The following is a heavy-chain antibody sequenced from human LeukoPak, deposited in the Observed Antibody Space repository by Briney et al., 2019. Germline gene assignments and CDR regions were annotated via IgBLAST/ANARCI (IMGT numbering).Heavy chain of an antibody. D-gene: IGHD3-9*01. J-gene: IGHJ4*02. CDR3: ARSRSGFYFDY. CDR1: GFTFSDNG. CDR2: IRSSGSST. Sequence: TGGSLRLSCAASGFTFSDNGMNWVRQAPGKGLEWISYIRSSGSSTYYTDSVKGRFTISRDNAKNSLYLQMSSLRAEDTAVYYCARSRSGFYFDYWGQGALVTVSS. V-gene: IGHV3-48*01.